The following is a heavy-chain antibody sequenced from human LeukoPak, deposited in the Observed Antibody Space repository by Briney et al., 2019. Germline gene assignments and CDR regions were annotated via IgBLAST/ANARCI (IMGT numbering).Heavy chain of an antibody. CDR1: GFTVSSNY. V-gene: IGHV3-53*01. Sequence: GGSLRLSCAASGFTVSSNYMSWVRQAPGKGLEWVSVIYTGGSTYYADSVKGRFTISRDNSKNAVYLQMNSLRAEDTALYYCARGSTSPLDYWGQGTLVTVSS. CDR2: IYTGGST. CDR3: ARGSTSPLDY. J-gene: IGHJ4*02.